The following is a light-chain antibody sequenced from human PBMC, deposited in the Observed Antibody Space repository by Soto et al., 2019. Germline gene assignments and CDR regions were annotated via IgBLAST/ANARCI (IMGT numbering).Light chain of an antibody. J-gene: IGKJ2*01. V-gene: IGKV3-20*01. CDR3: QDFGSLPYT. Sequence: ELVVTQSPGTLSLSPGERATLSCRASQSVTSSHLAWYQQKPGQAPRLLIYAASTRATGVPDRFSGSGSGTDLTLTISRLEPEDFAVFYCQDFGSLPYTFGRGTKLEIK. CDR1: QSVTSSH. CDR2: AAS.